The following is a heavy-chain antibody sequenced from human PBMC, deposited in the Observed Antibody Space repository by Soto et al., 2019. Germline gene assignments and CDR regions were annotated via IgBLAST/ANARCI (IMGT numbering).Heavy chain of an antibody. J-gene: IGHJ5*02. Sequence: SETLSLTCTVSGGSISSGGYYWSSIRQHPGTGLAWTGYIYYSGSTYYNPSLKSRVTISVDTSKNQFSLKLSSVTPADPAVYYCARGFGYGVWFDPWGQGTLVTVSS. CDR2: IYYSGST. V-gene: IGHV4-31*03. CDR3: ARGFGYGVWFDP. D-gene: IGHD4-17*01. CDR1: GGSISSGGYY.